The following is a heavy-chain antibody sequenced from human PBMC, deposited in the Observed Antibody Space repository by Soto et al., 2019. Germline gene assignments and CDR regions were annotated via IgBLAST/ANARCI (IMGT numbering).Heavy chain of an antibody. D-gene: IGHD6-6*01. Sequence: GGSLRLSCAASGFTFSSYWMSWVRQAPGKGLEWVANVKQDGSEKYYVDSVKGRFTISRDNAKNSLYLQMNSLRAEDTAAYYCGRVAARYFDYWGQGTLVTVSS. V-gene: IGHV3-7*03. CDR3: GRVAARYFDY. CDR2: VKQDGSEK. CDR1: GFTFSSYW. J-gene: IGHJ4*02.